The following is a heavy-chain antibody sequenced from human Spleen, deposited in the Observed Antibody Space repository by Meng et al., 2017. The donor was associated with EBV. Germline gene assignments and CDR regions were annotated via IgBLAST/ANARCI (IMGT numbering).Heavy chain of an antibody. CDR3: AKWEGPSPVVVPAALDY. CDR2: ISYDGSNK. V-gene: IGHV3-30*18. J-gene: IGHJ4*02. Sequence: VALVGPGAGVVNPRRSLRLSCASSGFTFSSYGMHWVRKAPGKGQEWVSVISYDGSNKYYAGSVQGRFTISRDNSKNTLVLQMNSMRAEDKAVYYCAKWEGPSPVVVPAALDYWGQGTLVTVSS. D-gene: IGHD2-2*01. CDR1: GFTFSSYG.